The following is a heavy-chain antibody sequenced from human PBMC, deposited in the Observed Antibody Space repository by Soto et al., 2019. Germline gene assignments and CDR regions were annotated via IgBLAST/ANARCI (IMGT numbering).Heavy chain of an antibody. CDR3: CSGTGKSDFDY. CDR2: XSPILXIA. J-gene: IGHJ4*02. CDR1: GDTFSRYT. D-gene: IGHD3-3*01. V-gene: IGHV1-69*02. Sequence: SVKVSCKASGDTFSRYTISWVRQAPGQGLEWMGRXSPILXIANYEKKFQXXVTITEDXXKSNDYMEMGSLRSEDSGVYYCCSGTGKSDFDYWGLGTLVTVSS.